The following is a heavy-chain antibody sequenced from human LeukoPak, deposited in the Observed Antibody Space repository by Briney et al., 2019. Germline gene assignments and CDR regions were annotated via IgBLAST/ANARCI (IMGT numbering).Heavy chain of an antibody. CDR3: VRALLDAYDYDFYS. J-gene: IGHJ4*02. Sequence: PAETLSLTCTVFGYSISSGYYCGCIRQPPGKGLEWVGTIYHSGSTYLNPSLKSRITLSVDTPKNQFSLKLSSVTAADPAVYYCVRALLDAYDYDFYSWGQGTLVTVSS. CDR2: IYHSGST. CDR1: GYSISSGYY. V-gene: IGHV4-38-2*02. D-gene: IGHD3-16*01.